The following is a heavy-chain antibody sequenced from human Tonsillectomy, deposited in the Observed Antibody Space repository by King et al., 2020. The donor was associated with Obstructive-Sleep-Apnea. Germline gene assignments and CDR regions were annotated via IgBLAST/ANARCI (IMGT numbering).Heavy chain of an antibody. Sequence: QQQLVQSGGGVVQPGRSLRLSCAASGFTFSTYAMHWVRQAPGKGLEWVAVISYDGSNKYYADSVKGRFTISRDNSKNTLYLQMNSLRAEDTAVYYCANAGYDSGWYSGAQNYWGQGTLVTVSS. J-gene: IGHJ4*02. D-gene: IGHD6-19*01. CDR2: ISYDGSNK. CDR3: ANAGYDSGWYSGAQNY. V-gene: IGHV3-30*04. CDR1: GFTFSTYA.